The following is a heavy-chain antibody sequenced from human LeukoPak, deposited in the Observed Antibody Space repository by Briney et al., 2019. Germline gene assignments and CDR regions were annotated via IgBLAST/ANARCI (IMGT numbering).Heavy chain of an antibody. Sequence: SGTLSLTCTVSGGSISSYNWNWIRQPPGKGLEWIGYISESGSTNYNSSLENRVTLSLDTSKSQISLNLRSATVADTAVYYCARQDALGKFPPPYYMDVWGKGTTVIVS. V-gene: IGHV4-59*08. D-gene: IGHD3-16*01. J-gene: IGHJ6*03. CDR2: ISESGST. CDR1: GGSISSYN. CDR3: ARQDALGKFPPPYYMDV.